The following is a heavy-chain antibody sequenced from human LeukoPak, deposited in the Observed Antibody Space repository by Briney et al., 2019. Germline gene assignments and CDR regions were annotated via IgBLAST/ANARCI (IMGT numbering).Heavy chain of an antibody. CDR2: IYYSGST. Sequence: SETLSLTCTVSGGSISSYYWSWIRHPPGKGLEWIGYIYYSGSTNYNPSLKSRVTISVDTSKNQFSLKPSSVTAADTAVYYCARAYSGSYSFDYWGQGTLVTVSS. CDR3: ARAYSGSYSFDY. CDR1: GGSISSYY. V-gene: IGHV4-59*01. J-gene: IGHJ4*02. D-gene: IGHD1-26*01.